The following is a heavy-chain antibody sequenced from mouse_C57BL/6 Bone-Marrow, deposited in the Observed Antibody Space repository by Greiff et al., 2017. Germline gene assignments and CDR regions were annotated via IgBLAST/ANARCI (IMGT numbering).Heavy chain of an antibody. Sequence: VQLQQSGPELVKPGASVKISCKASGYAFSSSWMNWVKQRPGKGLEWIGRIYPGDGDTNYNGKFKGKATLTADKSSSTAYMQLSSLTSEDSAVYFCARSITTVVGASMDYWGQGTSVTVSS. D-gene: IGHD1-1*01. CDR1: GYAFSSSW. V-gene: IGHV1-82*01. CDR2: IYPGDGDT. CDR3: ARSITTVVGASMDY. J-gene: IGHJ4*01.